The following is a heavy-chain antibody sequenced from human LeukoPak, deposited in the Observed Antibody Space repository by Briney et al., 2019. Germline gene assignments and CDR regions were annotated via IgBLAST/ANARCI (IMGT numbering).Heavy chain of an antibody. Sequence: SVKVSCKASGGTFSSYAISWVRQAPGQGLEWMGGIIPIFGTANYAQKFQGRVTITADESTSTAYMELSSLRSEDTAVYYCARDSSGWPSPEYFQHWGQGTLVTVSS. J-gene: IGHJ1*01. CDR2: IIPIFGTA. D-gene: IGHD6-19*01. V-gene: IGHV1-69*01. CDR1: GGTFSSYA. CDR3: ARDSSGWPSPEYFQH.